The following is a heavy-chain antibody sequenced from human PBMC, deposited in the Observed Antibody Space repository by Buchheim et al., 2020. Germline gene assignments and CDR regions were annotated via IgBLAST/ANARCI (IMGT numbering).Heavy chain of an antibody. V-gene: IGHV1-8*01. CDR2: MNPNSANT. D-gene: IGHD1-1*01. CDR1: GYIFTSYD. CDR3: ARAREQTGAPLHYYYYGMDV. J-gene: IGHJ6*02. Sequence: QVQLVQSGAEVKKPGASVKVSCKASGYIFTSYDINWVRQATGQGLEWMGWMNPNSANTGYAQKFQGRVTMTRNTSISTAYMELSSLRSEDTAVYYCARAREQTGAPLHYYYYGMDVWGQGTT.